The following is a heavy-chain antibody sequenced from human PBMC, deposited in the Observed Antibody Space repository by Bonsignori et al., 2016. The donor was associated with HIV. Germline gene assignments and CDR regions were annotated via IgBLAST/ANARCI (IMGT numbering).Heavy chain of an antibody. J-gene: IGHJ4*02. CDR3: ARVAYYDFWSGYNPYYFDY. Sequence: GSLRLSCAVSGYSISSGYYWGWIRQPPGKGLEWIGSIYHSGSTYYNPSLKSRVTISVDTSKNQFSLKLSSVTAADTAVYYCARVAYYDFWSGYNPYYFDYWGQGTLVTVSS. D-gene: IGHD3-3*01. CDR1: GYSISSGYY. V-gene: IGHV4-38-2*01. CDR2: IYHSGST.